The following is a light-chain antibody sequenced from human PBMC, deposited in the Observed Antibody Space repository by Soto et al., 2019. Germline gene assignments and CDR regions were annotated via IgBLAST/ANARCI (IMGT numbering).Light chain of an antibody. CDR3: SSYTASSTLV. V-gene: IGLV2-14*01. J-gene: IGLJ3*02. Sequence: QSALTQPASVSGSPGQSITISCIGTSSDVGGYNFVSWYQQQPGKAHKLMIYDVSNRPSGVSNRFSGSKSGNTASLTISGLQAEDEADYYCSSYTASSTLVFGGGTKVTVL. CDR2: DVS. CDR1: SSDVGGYNF.